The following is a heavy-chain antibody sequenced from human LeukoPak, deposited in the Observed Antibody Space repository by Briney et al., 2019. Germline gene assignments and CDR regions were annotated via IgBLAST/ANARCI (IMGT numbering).Heavy chain of an antibody. J-gene: IGHJ5*02. CDR2: LNPNTGNT. CDR3: ARGSPFQWLVHGGWFDP. Sequence: ASVKVSCKASGYTFTHFDINWVRQATGQGVEGMGWLNPNTGNTAYAEKFQGRVTITSKTSITTAYMELSSLRSDDTAVYYCARGSPFQWLVHGGWFDPWGQGTLVTVSS. V-gene: IGHV1-8*01. CDR1: GYTFTHFD. D-gene: IGHD6-19*01.